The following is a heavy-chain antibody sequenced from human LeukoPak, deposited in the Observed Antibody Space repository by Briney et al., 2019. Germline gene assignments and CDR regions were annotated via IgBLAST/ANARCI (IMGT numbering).Heavy chain of an antibody. CDR3: ATTGAPRDYYDSSGYYWVAFDI. CDR1: GYTSTTYG. V-gene: IGHV1-18*01. Sequence: GASVKVSCEASGYTSTTYGISWVRQAPGQGLEWMGWTYNSYTHYAQTLRDRLTMTTDTSTSTSYMELRSLRSDDTAVYHCATTGAPRDYYDSSGYYWVAFDIWGQGTMVIVSS. CDR2: TYNSYT. J-gene: IGHJ3*02. D-gene: IGHD3-22*01.